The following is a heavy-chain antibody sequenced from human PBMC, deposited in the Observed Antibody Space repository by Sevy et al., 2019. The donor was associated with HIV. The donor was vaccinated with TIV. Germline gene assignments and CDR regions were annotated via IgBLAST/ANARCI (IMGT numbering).Heavy chain of an antibody. CDR2: ISWNSGSI. Sequence: GGSLRLSCAASGFTFDDYAMHWVRQAPGKGLEWVSGISWNSGSIGYAYSVKGRFTISRDNAKNSLYLQMNSLRAEDTALYYCAKDTGGAARSTTFDYWGQGTLVTVSS. J-gene: IGHJ4*02. CDR1: GFTFDDYA. D-gene: IGHD6-6*01. V-gene: IGHV3-9*01. CDR3: AKDTGGAARSTTFDY.